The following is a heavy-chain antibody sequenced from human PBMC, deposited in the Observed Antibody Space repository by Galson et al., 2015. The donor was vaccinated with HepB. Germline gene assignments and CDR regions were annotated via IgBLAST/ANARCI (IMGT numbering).Heavy chain of an antibody. D-gene: IGHD1-26*01. V-gene: IGHV1-46*03. CDR1: GYTFTTYY. Sequence: SVKVSCKASGYTFTTYYIHWVRQAPGRGLEWMGVIDPLRDTTAYTQNFQGRVTMARDTSTSTVYMELTSLISDDTAVYYCTRGPLNWDDVGGFDHWGQGTLVTVSS. J-gene: IGHJ4*02. CDR3: TRGPLNWDDVGGFDH. CDR2: IDPLRDTT.